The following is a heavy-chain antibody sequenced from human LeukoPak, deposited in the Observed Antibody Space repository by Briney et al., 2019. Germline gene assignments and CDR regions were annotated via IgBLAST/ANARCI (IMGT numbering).Heavy chain of an antibody. CDR1: GDSVSRSSAA. D-gene: IGHD3-9*01. J-gene: IGHJ5*01. CDR3: ARSLDAVRYFDWFDY. V-gene: IGHV6-1*01. CDR2: TYYRSKWSN. Sequence: SQTLSLTCAISGDSVSRSSAAWNWIRQSPSRGLEWLGRTYYRSKWSNDYAVSVKGRITINPDTSKNQFSLQLNSVAPEDTAVYYCARSLDAVRYFDWFDYWGQGILVTVSS.